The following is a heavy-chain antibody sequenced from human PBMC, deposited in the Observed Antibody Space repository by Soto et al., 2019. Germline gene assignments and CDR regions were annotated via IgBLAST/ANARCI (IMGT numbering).Heavy chain of an antibody. Sequence: QVQLVQSGPEVKKPGASVKVSCKASGYTLTNYGINWVRQAPGQGLEWMGWVSAFSGEMSYVQNVQDRITMTTDTSTNSAYRDLRCRRSLETASYYWGAGSRTPASGDYWGQGTLVTVSS. D-gene: IGHD3-10*01. V-gene: IGHV1-18*01. CDR2: VSAFSGEM. CDR1: GYTLTNYG. J-gene: IGHJ4*02. CDR3: GAGSRTPASGDY.